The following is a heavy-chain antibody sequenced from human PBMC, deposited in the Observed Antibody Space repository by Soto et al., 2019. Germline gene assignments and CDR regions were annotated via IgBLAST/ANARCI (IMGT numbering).Heavy chain of an antibody. V-gene: IGHV4-30-4*01. CDR3: ARERLLGSYYGMDV. Sequence: SETLSLTCTVSGGSIISGDYYFICIRQPPWKGLELIGYIYYSGSTYYNPSLKSRVTISVDTSKNQFPLKLSSVTAADTAVYYCARERLLGSYYGMDVWGQGTTVTVSS. CDR2: IYYSGST. J-gene: IGHJ6*02. D-gene: IGHD6-25*01. CDR1: GGSIISGDYY.